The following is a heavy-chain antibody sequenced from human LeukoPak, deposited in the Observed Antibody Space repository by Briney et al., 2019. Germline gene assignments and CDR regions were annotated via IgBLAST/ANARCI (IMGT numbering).Heavy chain of an antibody. CDR3: ARQDTAMVLDAFDI. D-gene: IGHD5-18*01. V-gene: IGHV5-51*01. Sequence: GASLQISCKGSGYSFTSYWIGWVRRMPGKGLEWMGIIYPGDSDTSYSPSFQGQVTVSADKSISTAYLQWSSLKAPDTAMYYCARQDTAMVLDAFDIWGQGTMVTVSS. J-gene: IGHJ3*02. CDR1: GYSFTSYW. CDR2: IYPGDSDT.